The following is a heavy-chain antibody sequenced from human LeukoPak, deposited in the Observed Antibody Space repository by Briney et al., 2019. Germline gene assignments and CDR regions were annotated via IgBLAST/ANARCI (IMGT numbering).Heavy chain of an antibody. V-gene: IGHV3-23*01. J-gene: IGHJ6*02. CDR2: FSRNGVNT. CDR1: GFTFSTYA. Sequence: GGSLRLSCAASGFTFSTYAMSWVRQAPGRGLEWVSTFSRNGVNTFYADSVKGRFTMSRDNSKNTLYLDMNSLRGEDTALYYCARVGDWRDYFGMDVWGQGTTVTV. CDR3: ARVGDWRDYFGMDV. D-gene: IGHD2-21*02.